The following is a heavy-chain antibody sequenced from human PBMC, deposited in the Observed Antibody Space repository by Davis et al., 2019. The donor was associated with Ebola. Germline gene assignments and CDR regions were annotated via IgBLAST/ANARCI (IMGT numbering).Heavy chain of an antibody. Sequence: GESLKISCAASNLTLSDVWMNWVRQAPGKGLEWVGRIKRKNEGGSTDYAAPVKGRFTISRDESKNTLYLQMNSLGVDDAAIYFCAKDRISGNYYSPHLESWGQGTLVAVSS. CDR1: NLTLSDVW. CDR3: AKDRISGNYYSPHLES. CDR2: IKRKNEGGST. D-gene: IGHD3-10*01. V-gene: IGHV3-15*07. J-gene: IGHJ4*02.